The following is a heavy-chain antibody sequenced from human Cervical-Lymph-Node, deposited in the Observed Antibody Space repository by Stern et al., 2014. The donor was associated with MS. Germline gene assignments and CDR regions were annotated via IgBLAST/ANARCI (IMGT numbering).Heavy chain of an antibody. CDR3: VREGGGNSGEAFDV. CDR1: GYPFINFF. D-gene: IGHD4-23*01. CDR2: INPVGGST. V-gene: IGHV1-46*01. J-gene: IGHJ3*01. Sequence: DQLVESGAEVRKPGASVKLSCKASGYPFINFFIHWGRQAPGQGLEWMGIINPVGGSTTYAQKFQGRVSMTSDSSTSAVYMDLSSLRSDDTAVYYCVREGGGNSGEAFDVWGQGTWVTVSS.